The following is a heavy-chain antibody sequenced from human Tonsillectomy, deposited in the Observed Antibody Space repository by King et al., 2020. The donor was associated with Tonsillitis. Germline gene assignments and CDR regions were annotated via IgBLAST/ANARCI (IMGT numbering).Heavy chain of an antibody. Sequence: VQLVESGGGLVKPGGSVRLSCAASGFTFSDYYMSWIRQAPGKGLEWVSYITSSSSYTNYADSVKGRFTISRDNAKNSLYLQMNSLRAEETAVYYCARCERDTAMVSDYWGQGTLVTVSS. D-gene: IGHD5-18*01. V-gene: IGHV3-11*05. CDR1: GFTFSDYY. J-gene: IGHJ4*02. CDR3: ARCERDTAMVSDY. CDR2: ITSSSSYT.